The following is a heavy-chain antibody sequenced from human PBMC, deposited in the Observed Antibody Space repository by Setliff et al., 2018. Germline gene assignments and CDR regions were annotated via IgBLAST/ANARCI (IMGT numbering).Heavy chain of an antibody. Sequence: PGGSLRLSCAASGFTFSSYGMHWVRQAPGKGLEWVAFIRYDGSNKYYADSVKGRFTISRDNSKNTLYLQMNSLRAEDTAVYYCAKDFPDIVVVPAAIYYYYGMDVWGQGTTVTVSS. V-gene: IGHV3-30*02. CDR2: IRYDGSNK. J-gene: IGHJ6*02. CDR1: GFTFSSYG. D-gene: IGHD2-2*01. CDR3: AKDFPDIVVVPAAIYYYYGMDV.